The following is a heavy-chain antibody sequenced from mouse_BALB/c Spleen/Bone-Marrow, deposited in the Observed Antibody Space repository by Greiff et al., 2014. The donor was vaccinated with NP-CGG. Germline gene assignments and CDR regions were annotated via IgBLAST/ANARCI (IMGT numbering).Heavy chain of an antibody. CDR3: ARVYGWYFDV. J-gene: IGHJ1*01. CDR1: GFTFSSYG. V-gene: IGHV5-6-3*01. Sequence: EVQRVESGGGLVQPGGSLKLSCVASGFTFSSYGMSWVRQTPDKRLELVATINNNGGSTYYPDSVKGQFTISRDNAKNTLYLQMSSLKSEDTAMYYFARVYGWYFDVWGAGTTVTVSS. CDR2: INNNGGST. D-gene: IGHD1-1*01.